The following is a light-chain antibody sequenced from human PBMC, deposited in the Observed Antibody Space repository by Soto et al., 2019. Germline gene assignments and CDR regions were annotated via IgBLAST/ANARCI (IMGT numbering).Light chain of an antibody. CDR2: EVN. CDR1: SNDVGGYDL. V-gene: IGLV2-14*02. J-gene: IGLJ2*01. CDR3: CSYSSSSPL. Sequence: QSALTQPASVSGSPGQSITISCTGTSNDVGGYDLVSWYQHHPGKAPKLIIFEVNDRPSGVSNRFSGSKSGNTASLTISGLQAADEADYYCCSYSSSSPLFGGGTKLTVL.